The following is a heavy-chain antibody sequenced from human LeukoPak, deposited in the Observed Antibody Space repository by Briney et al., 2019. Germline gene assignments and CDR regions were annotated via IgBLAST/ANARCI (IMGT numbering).Heavy chain of an antibody. CDR1: GYTLTSYG. J-gene: IGHJ4*02. CDR3: ARGAYGDK. D-gene: IGHD4-17*01. Sequence: ASVKVSCEASGYTLTSYGINWMRQAPGQGLEWMGWISTQSGNTNYAQKVRGRLTLTTDRSTNTAYMELRSLRSGDTAVYYCARGAYGDKWGQGTMVTVSS. CDR2: ISTQSGNT. V-gene: IGHV1-18*01.